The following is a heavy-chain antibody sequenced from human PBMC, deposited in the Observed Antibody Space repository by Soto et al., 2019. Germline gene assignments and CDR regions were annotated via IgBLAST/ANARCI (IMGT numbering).Heavy chain of an antibody. Sequence: LSLTCAVSGGSIISDGYSWSWIRQPPGKGLQWIGHIYEGGNTYYTPSLESRVAISTDKSKNQFSLRLSSVTAADTAVYYCVRRSPEDAFDIWGQGTMVTVSS. CDR3: VRRSPEDAFDI. CDR2: IYEGGNT. V-gene: IGHV4-30-2*01. CDR1: GGSIISDGYS. J-gene: IGHJ3*02.